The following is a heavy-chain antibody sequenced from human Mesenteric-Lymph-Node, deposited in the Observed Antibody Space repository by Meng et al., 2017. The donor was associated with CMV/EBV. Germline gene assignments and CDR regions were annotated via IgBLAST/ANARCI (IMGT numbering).Heavy chain of an antibody. CDR2: IIPFLGRA. V-gene: IGHV1-69*10. CDR3: ARGPYTGSYEHLND. J-gene: IGHJ4*02. Sequence: SVKVSCKASGYSFTNYGITWVRQAPGQGLEWMGWIIPFLGRADYTEKFQGRLTITGDNPTSAVYMELRGLISEDSAVYYCARGPYTGSYEHLNDWGQGTLVTVSS. CDR1: GYSFTNYG. D-gene: IGHD1-26*01.